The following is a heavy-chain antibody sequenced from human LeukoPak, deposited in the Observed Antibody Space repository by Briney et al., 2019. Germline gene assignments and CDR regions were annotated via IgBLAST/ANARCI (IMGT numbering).Heavy chain of an antibody. Sequence: PGGSLRLSCAASGFTFSSYSMNWVRQAPGKGLEWVSYISSSSSTIYYADSVKGRVTISRDNSKNTLYLQMNSLRAEDTALYYCAKSNSGSYHFYFDHWGQGTLVTVSS. CDR3: AKSNSGSYHFYFDH. V-gene: IGHV3-48*01. CDR2: ISSSSSTI. CDR1: GFTFSSYS. D-gene: IGHD1-26*01. J-gene: IGHJ4*02.